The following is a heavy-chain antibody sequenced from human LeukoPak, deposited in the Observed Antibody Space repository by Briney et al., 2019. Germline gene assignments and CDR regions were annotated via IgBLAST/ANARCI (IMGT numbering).Heavy chain of an antibody. D-gene: IGHD3-16*01. V-gene: IGHV3-30*18. CDR3: AKRGDGGHKSLEY. CDR2: ITYDGSSE. J-gene: IGHJ4*02. Sequence: GGSLRLSCAASGFTFSNYGMHWVRQAPGKGLEWVATITYDGSSEYHADSVKDRFTVSRDNSKNTLYLQMSSLKTEDTAVYYCAKRGDGGHKSLEYWGQGTLVIVSS. CDR1: GFTFSNYG.